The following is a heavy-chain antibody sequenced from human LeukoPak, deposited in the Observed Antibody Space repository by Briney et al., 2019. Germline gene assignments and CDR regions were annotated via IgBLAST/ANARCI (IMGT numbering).Heavy chain of an antibody. CDR1: AFTFSNYA. D-gene: IGHD3-22*01. V-gene: IGHV3-23*01. Sequence: GGSLRLSCAASAFTFSNYAMNWVRQAPGKGLEWVSGITGSGGSTSSADSVKGRFTISSANSKYTLYLQMNSLRSEDTAVYYCQTVVRHYYDRSAHGMGFQPWGKGTLVTVSS. CDR3: QTVVRHYYDRSAHGMGFQP. CDR2: ITGSGGST. J-gene: IGHJ1*01.